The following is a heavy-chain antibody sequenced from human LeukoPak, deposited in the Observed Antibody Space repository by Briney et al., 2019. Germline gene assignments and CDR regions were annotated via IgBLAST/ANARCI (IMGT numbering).Heavy chain of an antibody. Sequence: SVKVSCKASGGTFSSYAIRCVRHAPGQGLESMERIIPIFGTANYAQKFQGRVTITTDESTSTAYMELSSLRSEDTAVYYCARDPGYQLLSSWFDPWGQGTLVTVSS. V-gene: IGHV1-69*05. CDR2: IIPIFGTA. D-gene: IGHD2-2*01. CDR1: GGTFSSYA. J-gene: IGHJ5*02. CDR3: ARDPGYQLLSSWFDP.